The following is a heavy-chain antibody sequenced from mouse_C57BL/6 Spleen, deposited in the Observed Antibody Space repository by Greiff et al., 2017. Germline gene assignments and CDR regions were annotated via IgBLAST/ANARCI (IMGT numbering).Heavy chain of an antibody. CDR1: GYTFTDYY. CDR2: IYPGSGNT. Sequence: QVQLQQSGAELVRPGASVKLSCKASGYTFTDYYLNWVKQRPGQGLEWIARIYPGSGNTYYNEKFKGKATLTAEKSSSTAYMQLSSLTSEDSAVYFCARERGSDSSGYAWFAYWGQGTLVTVSA. J-gene: IGHJ3*01. CDR3: ARERGSDSSGYAWFAY. V-gene: IGHV1-76*01. D-gene: IGHD3-2*02.